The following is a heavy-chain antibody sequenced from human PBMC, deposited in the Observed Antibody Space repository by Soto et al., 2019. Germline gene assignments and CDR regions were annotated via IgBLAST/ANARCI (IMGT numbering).Heavy chain of an antibody. D-gene: IGHD1-7*01. CDR3: AKDTGNNWNYVDSPDAFDI. Sequence: EVQLLESGGGLVQPGGSLRLSCAASGFTFSSYAMSWVRQAPGKGLEWVSAISGSGGSTYYADSVKGRFTISRDNSKNTLYLQMNSLRAEDTAVYYCAKDTGNNWNYVDSPDAFDIWGQGTMVTVSS. CDR2: ISGSGGST. J-gene: IGHJ3*02. CDR1: GFTFSSYA. V-gene: IGHV3-23*01.